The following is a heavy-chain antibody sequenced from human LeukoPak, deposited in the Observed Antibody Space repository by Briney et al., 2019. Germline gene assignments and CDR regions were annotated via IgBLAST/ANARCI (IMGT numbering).Heavy chain of an antibody. Sequence: GGSLRLSCSASGFTFSSYAMSWVRQAPGKGLEWVSAISGSGGSTYYADSVKGRFTISRDNSKNTLYLQMNSLRAEDTAVYHCATIFTVTTFDYWGQGTLVTVSS. CDR3: ATIFTVTTFDY. D-gene: IGHD4-17*01. CDR2: ISGSGGST. CDR1: GFTFSSYA. J-gene: IGHJ4*02. V-gene: IGHV3-23*01.